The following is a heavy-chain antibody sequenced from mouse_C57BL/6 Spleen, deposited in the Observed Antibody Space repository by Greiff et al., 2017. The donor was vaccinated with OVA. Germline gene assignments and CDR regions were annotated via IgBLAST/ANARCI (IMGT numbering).Heavy chain of an antibody. CDR3: ARIYDYDAPWLAY. Sequence: QVQLQQSGAELVRPGTSVKVSCKASGYAFTNYLIEWVKQRPGQGLEWIGVINPGSGGTNYNEKFKGKATLTADKSSSTAYMQLSSLTSEDSAVYFCARIYDYDAPWLAYWGQGTLVTVSA. CDR1: GYAFTNYL. J-gene: IGHJ3*01. D-gene: IGHD2-4*01. CDR2: INPGSGGT. V-gene: IGHV1-54*01.